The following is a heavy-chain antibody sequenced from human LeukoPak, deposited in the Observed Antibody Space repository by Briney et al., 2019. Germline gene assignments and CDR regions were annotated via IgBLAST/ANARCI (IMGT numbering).Heavy chain of an antibody. CDR3: ARVYYGSGSQEGGNWFDP. V-gene: IGHV1-18*01. CDR1: GYSFTSYG. J-gene: IGHJ5*02. D-gene: IGHD3-10*01. Sequence: ASVKVSCKASGYSFTSYGINWVRQAPGQGLEWMGWISAYNGNTNYAQKLQGRVTMTTDTSTSTAYMELRSLRSDDTAVYYCARVYYGSGSQEGGNWFDPWGQGTLVTVSS. CDR2: ISAYNGNT.